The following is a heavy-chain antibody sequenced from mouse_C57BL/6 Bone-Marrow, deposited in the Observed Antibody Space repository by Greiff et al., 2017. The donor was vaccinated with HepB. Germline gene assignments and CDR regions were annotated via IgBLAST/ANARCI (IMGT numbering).Heavy chain of an antibody. D-gene: IGHD1-1*01. CDR1: GFTFSSYG. CDR2: ISSGGSYT. J-gene: IGHJ4*01. CDR3: ARDFYYGSSYAYYYAMDY. V-gene: IGHV5-6*01. Sequence: EVQLVESGGDLVKPGGSLKLSCAASGFTFSSYGMSWVRQTPDKRLEWVATISSGGSYTYYPDSVKGRFTISRDNAKNTLYLQMSSLKSEDTDMYYCARDFYYGSSYAYYYAMDYWGQGTSVTVSS.